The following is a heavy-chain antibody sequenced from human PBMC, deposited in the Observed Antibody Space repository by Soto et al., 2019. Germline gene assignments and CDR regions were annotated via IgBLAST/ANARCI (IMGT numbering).Heavy chain of an antibody. D-gene: IGHD2-2*01. CDR3: ARDPYCSTTSCSYYFDY. J-gene: IGHJ4*02. CDR1: GFSFSSYG. V-gene: IGHV3-33*01. CDR2: IWSDGSKK. Sequence: QVQLVESGGGVVQPGRSLRLSCAASGFSFSSYGMHRVRQAPGKGLEWVAVIWSDGSKKYYADSVKGRFTISRDNSKNTLYVQMNSLRAEDTAVYYCARDPYCSTTSCSYYFDYWGQGTLVTVSS.